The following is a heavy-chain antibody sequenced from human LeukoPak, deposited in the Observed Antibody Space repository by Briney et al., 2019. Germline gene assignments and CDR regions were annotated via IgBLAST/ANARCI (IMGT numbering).Heavy chain of an antibody. CDR1: GYTFTGYY. D-gene: IGHD3-22*01. CDR2: INPNSGGT. Sequence: ASVKVSCKASGYTFTGYYMHWVRQAPGQGLEWMGWINPNSGGTNYAQKFQGWVTMTRDTSISTAYMELSRLRSDDTAVYYCARSLYYYDSSGHLYYYYGMDVWGQGTTVTVSS. J-gene: IGHJ6*02. CDR3: ARSLYYYDSSGHLYYYYGMDV. V-gene: IGHV1-2*04.